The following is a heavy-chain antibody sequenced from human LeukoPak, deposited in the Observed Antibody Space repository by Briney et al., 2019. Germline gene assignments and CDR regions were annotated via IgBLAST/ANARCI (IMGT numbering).Heavy chain of an antibody. CDR1: GGSISSGGYY. CDR3: ARRCSGGSCYGY. CDR2: IYTSGST. Sequence: SETLSLTCTVSGGSISSGGYYWSWIRQPAGKGLEWIGRIYTSGSTNYNRSLQSRVTISVDKAKNKFSLKLSSVTAADTAVYYCARRCSGGSCYGYWGQGTLVTVSS. D-gene: IGHD2-15*01. V-gene: IGHV4-61*02. J-gene: IGHJ4*02.